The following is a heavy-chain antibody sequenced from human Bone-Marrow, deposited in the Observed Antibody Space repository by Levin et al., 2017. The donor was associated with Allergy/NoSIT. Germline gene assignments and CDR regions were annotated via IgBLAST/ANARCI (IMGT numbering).Heavy chain of an antibody. Sequence: PSETLSLTCVGSGLTISDSGMHWVRQAPGKGLEWVAMIAHAGGSQYYADSVKGRFTVSRDNSKNTVYLLMNSLRDEDTAVYYCAKDLYSNGWFNYFDPWGQGTLLTVSS. D-gene: IGHD6-19*01. CDR3: AKDLYSNGWFNYFDP. J-gene: IGHJ5*02. CDR2: IAHAGGSQ. V-gene: IGHV3-30*18. CDR1: GLTISDSG.